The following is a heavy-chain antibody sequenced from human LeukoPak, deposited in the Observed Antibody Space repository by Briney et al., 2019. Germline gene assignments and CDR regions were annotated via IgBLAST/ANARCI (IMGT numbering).Heavy chain of an antibody. D-gene: IGHD2-2*01. V-gene: IGHV3-9*01. CDR3: ARDRKGLVVPAAIFDY. Sequence: PGGSLRLSCAASGFTFDDYAMHWVRQAPGKGLEWVSGISWNSGSIGYADSVKGRFTISRDNAKNSLYLQMNSLRAEDTAVYYCARDRKGLVVPAAIFDYWGQGTLVTVSS. CDR2: ISWNSGSI. J-gene: IGHJ4*02. CDR1: GFTFDDYA.